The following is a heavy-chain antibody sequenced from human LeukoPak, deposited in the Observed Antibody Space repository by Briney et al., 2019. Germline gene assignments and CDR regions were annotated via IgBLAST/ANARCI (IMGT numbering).Heavy chain of an antibody. CDR3: ARRRVGPSWNQYYFDY. Sequence: APVKVSCKASGYTFTSYGISWVRQAPGQGLEWMGWISAYNGNTNYAQKLQGRVTMTTDTSTSTAYMELRSLRSDDTAVYYCARRRVGPSWNQYYFDYWGQGTLVSVSS. J-gene: IGHJ4*02. V-gene: IGHV1-18*01. CDR2: ISAYNGNT. CDR1: GYTFTSYG. D-gene: IGHD1-1*01.